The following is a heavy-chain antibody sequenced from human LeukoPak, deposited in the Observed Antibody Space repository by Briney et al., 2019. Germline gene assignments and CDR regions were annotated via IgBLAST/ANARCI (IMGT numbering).Heavy chain of an antibody. J-gene: IGHJ4*02. CDR2: IYYSGGT. Sequence: SETLSLTCTVSGGSISGYYWSWIRQPPGKGLEWIGYIYYSGGTNYNPSPESRVTISVDTSKNQFSLKLSSVTAADTAVYYCARLRNRYDTSGYYPFDYWGQGTLVTVSS. D-gene: IGHD3-22*01. CDR3: ARLRNRYDTSGYYPFDY. V-gene: IGHV4-59*08. CDR1: GGSISGYY.